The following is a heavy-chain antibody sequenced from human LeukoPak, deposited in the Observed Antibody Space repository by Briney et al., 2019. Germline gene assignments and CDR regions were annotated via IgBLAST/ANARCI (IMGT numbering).Heavy chain of an antibody. CDR1: GFTFSSNY. J-gene: IGHJ6*03. V-gene: IGHV3-53*01. CDR3: ASRYCSGGSCYRSYYYYYYMDV. D-gene: IGHD2-15*01. CDR2: IYSGGST. Sequence: PGGSLRLSCAASGFTFSSNYMSWVRQAPGKGLEWVSVIYSGGSTYYADSVKGRFTISRDNSKNTLYLQMNSLRAEDTAVYYCASRYCSGGSCYRSYYYYYYMDVWGKGTTVTVSS.